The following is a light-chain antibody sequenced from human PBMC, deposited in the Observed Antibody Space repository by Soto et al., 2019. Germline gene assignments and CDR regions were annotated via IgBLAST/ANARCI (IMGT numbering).Light chain of an antibody. CDR1: QSLSSNY. V-gene: IGKV3-20*01. J-gene: IGKJ1*01. CDR3: QEHGSSPRT. Sequence: EIVLTQSPGTLSLSPGARATLSCRSSQSLSSNYLAWYQQRPGQAPRLLIYGASTRATGITDRFSGSGSGTDFTLTISRLEPEDFAVYYCQEHGSSPRTFGQGTKVEIK. CDR2: GAS.